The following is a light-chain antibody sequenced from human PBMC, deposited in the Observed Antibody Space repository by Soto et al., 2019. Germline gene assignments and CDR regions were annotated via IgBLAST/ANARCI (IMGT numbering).Light chain of an antibody. CDR3: QQYNDYFT. J-gene: IGKJ4*01. Sequence: DIQMTQSPSSLSASVGDRVTITCQASQDISNYLNWYQQKPGKAPKLLIYKASSLESGVPSRFSGSGSGTEFTLTISSLQPDDFATYYCQQYNDYFTFGGGTKVDI. V-gene: IGKV1-5*03. CDR1: QDISNY. CDR2: KAS.